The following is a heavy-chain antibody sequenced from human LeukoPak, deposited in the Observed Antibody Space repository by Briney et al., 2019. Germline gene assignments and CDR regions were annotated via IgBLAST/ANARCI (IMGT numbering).Heavy chain of an antibody. V-gene: IGHV3-53*01. CDR3: AKRIDIAVVPEAATHQAFDV. J-gene: IGHJ3*01. CDR1: DFTVSSNY. D-gene: IGHD2-2*01. Sequence: PGGSLRLSCAASDFTVSSNYMSWVRQAPGKGLEWVSLIYSDGPTYYADSVEGRFTISRDNSKNTLYLQMNSLRVDDTAVYYCAKRIDIAVVPEAATHQAFDVWGQGTMVTVSS. CDR2: IYSDGPT.